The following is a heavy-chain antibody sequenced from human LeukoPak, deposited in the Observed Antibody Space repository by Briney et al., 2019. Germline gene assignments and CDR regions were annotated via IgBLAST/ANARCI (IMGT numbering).Heavy chain of an antibody. CDR2: IRQDGSEQ. J-gene: IGHJ6*03. CDR3: ARDKGTITPRGYYYYIDV. Sequence: GGSLRLSCAASGFTFSTYWMSWVRQAPGKGLEWVGNIRQDGSEQYYGDSVKGRFTISRDNAKHSLFLQMNSLRAEDTAVYYCARDKGTITPRGYYYYIDVWGRGTTVTVSS. V-gene: IGHV3-7*01. D-gene: IGHD5-24*01. CDR1: GFTFSTYW.